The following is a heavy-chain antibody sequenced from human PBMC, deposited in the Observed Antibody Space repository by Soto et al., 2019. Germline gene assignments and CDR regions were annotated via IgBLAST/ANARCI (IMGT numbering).Heavy chain of an antibody. J-gene: IGHJ4*02. V-gene: IGHV4-59*01. CDR2: IYHSGNT. CDR1: GDSISNYY. CDR3: ARDQGIASSGPFDY. Sequence: SETLSLTCTVSGDSISNYYWSWIRQAPGKGLEWIGFIYHSGNTNYNPSLKSRVTMSIDTSKSQFSPKLNSVTAADTAVYYCARDQGIASSGPFDYWGPGTLVTVSS. D-gene: IGHD6-13*01.